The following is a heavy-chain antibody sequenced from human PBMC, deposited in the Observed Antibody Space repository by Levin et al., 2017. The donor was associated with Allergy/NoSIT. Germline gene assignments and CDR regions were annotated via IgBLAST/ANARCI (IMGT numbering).Heavy chain of an antibody. V-gene: IGHV3-23*01. CDR2: INAGGDVT. Sequence: GGSLRLSCEASGFSFRTYCMNWVRQAPGKGLEWVADINAGGDVTHYADSVKGRFTISRDNSKNTLYLQMNSLRDDDTAVYYCTKDALEWTLRAVFDVWGQGTMVTVSS. CDR1: GFSFRTYC. J-gene: IGHJ3*01. CDR3: TKDALEWTLRAVFDV. D-gene: IGHD3-3*01.